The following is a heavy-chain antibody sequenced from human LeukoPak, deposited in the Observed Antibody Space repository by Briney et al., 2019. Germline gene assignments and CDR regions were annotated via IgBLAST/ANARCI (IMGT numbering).Heavy chain of an antibody. CDR3: ASQNYGDSDY. CDR2: IYHSGST. V-gene: IGHV4-38-2*02. CDR1: GYSISSGYY. Sequence: PSETLSLTCTVSGYSISSGYYWGWIRQPPGKGLEWIGSIYHSGSTYYNPSLKSRVTISVDTSKNQFSLKLSSVTAADTAVYYCASQNYGDSDYWGQGTLVTVSS. J-gene: IGHJ4*02. D-gene: IGHD4-17*01.